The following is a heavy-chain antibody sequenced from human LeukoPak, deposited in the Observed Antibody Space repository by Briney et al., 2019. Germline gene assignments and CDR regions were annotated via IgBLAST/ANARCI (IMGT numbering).Heavy chain of an antibody. J-gene: IGHJ4*02. CDR2: ISYDGSNK. Sequence: GRSLRLSCAASGFTFSGYAMHWVRQAPGKGLEWVAVISYDGSNKYYADSVKGRFTISRDNSKNTLYLQMNSLRAEDTAVYYCARGATSFDYWGQGTLVTVSS. CDR1: GFTFSGYA. CDR3: ARGATSFDY. D-gene: IGHD1-26*01. V-gene: IGHV3-30*01.